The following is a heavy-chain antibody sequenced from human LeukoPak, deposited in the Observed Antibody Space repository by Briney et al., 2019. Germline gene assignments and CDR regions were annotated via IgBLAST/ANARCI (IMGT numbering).Heavy chain of an antibody. Sequence: SETLSLTCTVSGASISSHYWSWTRQPPGKGLEWIGYIYYSGTNYNPSLKSRVTISVDTSKNQFSLKVSSVTAADTAVYYCARHVWCDTGCHVDYWGQGTLVTVSS. D-gene: IGHD2-8*01. CDR3: ARHVWCDTGCHVDY. CDR1: GASISSHY. V-gene: IGHV4-59*08. J-gene: IGHJ4*02. CDR2: IYYSGT.